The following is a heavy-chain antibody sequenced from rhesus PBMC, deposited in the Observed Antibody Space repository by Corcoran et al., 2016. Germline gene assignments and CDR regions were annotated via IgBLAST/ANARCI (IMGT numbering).Heavy chain of an antibody. CDR3: ARDLYSSGWNNFDY. D-gene: IGHD6-31*01. CDR1: GYSIIGSY. J-gene: IGHJ4*01. V-gene: IGHV4-122*02. Sequence: QVQLQESGPGLVKPSETLSLTCAVSGYSIIGSYWSWIRQAPGTGLEWIGYITYSGSTSYNPSLKSRVTISRDTSKTQYSLKLSSVAAADTAVDYCARDLYSSGWNNFDYWGQGVLVTVSS. CDR2: ITYSGST.